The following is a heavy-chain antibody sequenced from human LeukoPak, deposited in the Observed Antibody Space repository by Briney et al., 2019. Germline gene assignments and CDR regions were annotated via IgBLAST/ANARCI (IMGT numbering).Heavy chain of an antibody. CDR1: AGSINSDEYY. CDR3: ARDLIRTYERTGYNYVYNWFDP. Sequence: PSETLSLTCSVDAGSINSDEYYCTWIRQPPGKGLEWIGNIYYTGSTDYNPSLKSRITISLDTSKNQFSLELNSVTAADTAVYYFARDLIRTYERTGYNYVYNWFDPWGQGTLVTVSS. CDR2: IYYTGST. D-gene: IGHD3-22*01. V-gene: IGHV4-30-4*01. J-gene: IGHJ5*02.